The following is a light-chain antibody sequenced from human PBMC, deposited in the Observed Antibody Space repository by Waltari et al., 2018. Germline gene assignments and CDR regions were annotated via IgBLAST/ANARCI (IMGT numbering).Light chain of an antibody. Sequence: SALTHPASVSGFPGQSLTISCTGPSSDLGGYSYVSWYQQHPGKAPKLMFYEGSNRPSGVSNRLSGSKSGNTSSLTISGLQAEDEADYYCRSYTSSSTPLVFGGGTKLTVL. CDR2: EGS. CDR3: RSYTSSSTPLV. CDR1: SSDLGGYSY. V-gene: IGLV2-14*01. J-gene: IGLJ3*02.